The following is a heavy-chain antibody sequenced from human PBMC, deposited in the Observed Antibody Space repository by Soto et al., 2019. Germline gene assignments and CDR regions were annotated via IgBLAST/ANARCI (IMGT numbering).Heavy chain of an antibody. V-gene: IGHV3-13*04. J-gene: IGHJ6*02. D-gene: IGHD3-22*01. CDR2: IGTAGDT. CDR3: ARGSYYDSSGYQYYYGMDV. Sequence: PGGSLRLSCAASGFTFSSYDMHWVRQGTGKGLEWVSTIGTAGDTHYPGSVKGRFTISRENAKNSLYLQMNSLRAGDTAVYYCARGSYYDSSGYQYYYGMDVWGQGTTVTVSS. CDR1: GFTFSSYD.